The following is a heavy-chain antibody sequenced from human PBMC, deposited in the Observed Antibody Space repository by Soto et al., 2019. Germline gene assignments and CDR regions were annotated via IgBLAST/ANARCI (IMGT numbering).Heavy chain of an antibody. Sequence: SETLSLTCTVSGGSISSYYWSWIRQPPGKGLEWIGYIYYSGSTNYNPSLKSRVTISVDTSKNQFSLKLSSVTAADTAVYYCARDAYGSGSYSLDYWGQGTLVTVSS. CDR2: IYYSGST. CDR3: ARDAYGSGSYSLDY. D-gene: IGHD3-10*01. J-gene: IGHJ4*02. CDR1: GGSISSYY. V-gene: IGHV4-59*01.